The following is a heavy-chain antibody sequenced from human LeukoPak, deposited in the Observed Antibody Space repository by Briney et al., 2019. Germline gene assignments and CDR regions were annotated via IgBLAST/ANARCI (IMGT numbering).Heavy chain of an antibody. CDR1: GFTFSSYW. J-gene: IGHJ4*02. CDR3: AREILAPGKTHDY. V-gene: IGHV3-7*01. Sequence: NPGGSLRLSCAASGFTFSSYWMSWVRQAPGKGLEWVANIKHDGSVQYCVDSVKGRFTISRDNAKNTLFLQMSSLRAEDTAVYFCAREILAPGKTHDYWGQGTLVTVSS. CDR2: IKHDGSVQ.